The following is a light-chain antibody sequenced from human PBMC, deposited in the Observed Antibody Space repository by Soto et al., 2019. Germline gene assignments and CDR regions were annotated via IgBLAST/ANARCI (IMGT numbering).Light chain of an antibody. CDR2: GPS. J-gene: IGKJ4*01. V-gene: IGKV3-20*01. Sequence: EIVLTQSPGTLSLSPGERATLSCRASQSVNNNYLAWYQQKPGQPPKLLIFGPSSRAPGIPDRFSGSGSGTDFTLTITRLEPEDFAVYYCQQFGGSPPVTLGGGTKVAIK. CDR3: QQFGGSPPVT. CDR1: QSVNNNY.